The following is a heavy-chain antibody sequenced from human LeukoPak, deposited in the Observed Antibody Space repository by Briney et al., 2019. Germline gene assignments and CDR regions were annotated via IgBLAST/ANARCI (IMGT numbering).Heavy chain of an antibody. V-gene: IGHV1-2*06. CDR2: INPNSGGT. CDR3: AREARYSRHNWFDP. Sequence: ASVKVSCKASGYTFTGYYMHWVRQAPGQGLEWMGRINPNSGGTNYAQKFQGRVTMTRDTSISTAYMELSRLRPADTAVYYCAREARYSRHNWFDPWGQGTLVTVSS. D-gene: IGHD3-9*01. CDR1: GYTFTGYY. J-gene: IGHJ5*02.